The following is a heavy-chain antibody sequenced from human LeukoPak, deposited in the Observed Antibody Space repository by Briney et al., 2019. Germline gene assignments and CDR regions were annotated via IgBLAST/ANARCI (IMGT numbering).Heavy chain of an antibody. CDR2: INHSGST. V-gene: IGHV4-34*01. Sequence: MTSETLSLTCAVYGGSFSGYYWSWIRQPPGKGLEWIGEINHSGSTNYNPSLKSRVTISVDTSKNQFSLKLSSVAAADTAVYYCARKVGMMVYWGQGTLVTVSS. CDR1: GGSFSGYY. J-gene: IGHJ4*02. CDR3: ARKVGMMVY. D-gene: IGHD5-12*01.